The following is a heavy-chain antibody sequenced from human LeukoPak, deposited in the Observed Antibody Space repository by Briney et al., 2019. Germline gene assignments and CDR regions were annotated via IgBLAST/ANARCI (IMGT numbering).Heavy chain of an antibody. J-gene: IGHJ4*02. D-gene: IGHD7-27*01. Sequence: GGSLRLSCAASGFTFSSYAMTWVRRAPGKGLEWVSAISGSGGSTHYTDSVKGRFTISRDNSKNILYLQMNSLRVEDTAVYYCARRSGDREFEYWGQGTLVTVSS. CDR2: ISGSGGST. V-gene: IGHV3-23*01. CDR1: GFTFSSYA. CDR3: ARRSGDREFEY.